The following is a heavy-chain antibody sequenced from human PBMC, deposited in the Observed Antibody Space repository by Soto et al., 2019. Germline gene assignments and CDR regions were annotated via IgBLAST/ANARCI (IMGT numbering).Heavy chain of an antibody. V-gene: IGHV1-69*06. CDR3: ARLLTEGATFRENAFDL. CDR2: TISTFGTG. J-gene: IGHJ3*01. D-gene: IGHD1-26*01. Sequence: QVQLVQSGAEVKKPGSSVKVSCKASGGTFGSNPISWMRQAPGQGLEWLGGTISTFGTGSYAQRFQGRLTITADKSTNTAYMELSGLRPEDTAVYYCARLLTEGATFRENAFDLWGQGTKVIVS. CDR1: GGTFGSNP.